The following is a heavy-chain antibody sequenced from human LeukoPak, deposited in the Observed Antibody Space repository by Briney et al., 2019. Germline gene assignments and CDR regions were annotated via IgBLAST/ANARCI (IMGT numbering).Heavy chain of an antibody. Sequence: GGSLRLPCAASGFTFSSYWMSWVRQAPGKGLEWVANIKQDGSEKYYVDSVKGRFTISRDNAKNSLYLQMNSLRAEDTAVYYCARDRSSSWGDYYYGMDVWGKGTTVTVSS. CDR1: GFTFSSYW. CDR3: ARDRSSSWGDYYYGMDV. D-gene: IGHD6-13*01. V-gene: IGHV3-7*03. J-gene: IGHJ6*04. CDR2: IKQDGSEK.